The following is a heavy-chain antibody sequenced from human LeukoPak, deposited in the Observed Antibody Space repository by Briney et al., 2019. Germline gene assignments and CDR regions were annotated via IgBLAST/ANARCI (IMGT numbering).Heavy chain of an antibody. CDR2: IGSGGTT. CDR3: ASNA. Sequence: GGSLRLSCAASGFTFRTYGMSWVRQAPGKGLEWVSAIGSGGTTYYTDSVKGRFTISRDNAKNSLYLQMNSLRAEDTAVYYCASNAWGQGTMVTVSS. CDR1: GFTFRTYG. J-gene: IGHJ3*01. V-gene: IGHV3-23*01.